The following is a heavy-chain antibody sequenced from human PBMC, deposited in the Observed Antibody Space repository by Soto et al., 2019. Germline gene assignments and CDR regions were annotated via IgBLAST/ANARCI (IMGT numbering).Heavy chain of an antibody. CDR2: IYYSGNT. CDR1: GGSVRSGYYH. V-gene: IGHV4-61*01. J-gene: IGHJ5*02. Sequence: SETLSLTCTVSGGSVRSGYYHWRWIRQAPGKGLEWIGYIYYSGNTNYNPSLKSRVIISVDTSKNLFSLKLTSVTAADTAVYYCARIPVDTSMIYWLDPWGQGTLVTVS. D-gene: IGHD5-18*01. CDR3: ARIPVDTSMIYWLDP.